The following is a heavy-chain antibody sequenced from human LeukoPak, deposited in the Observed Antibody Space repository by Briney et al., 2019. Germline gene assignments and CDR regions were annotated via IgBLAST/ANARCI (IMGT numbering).Heavy chain of an antibody. D-gene: IGHD6-13*01. CDR3: ARDAGYSSSWSYYYYYYMDV. CDR2: ISSSSSTI. V-gene: IGHV3-48*01. J-gene: IGHJ6*03. Sequence: GGSLRLSCAASGFTVSGDYMSWVRQAPGKGLEWVSYISSSSSTIYYADSVKGRFTISRDNAKNSLYLQMNSLRAEDTAVYYCARDAGYSSSWSYYYYYYMDVWGKGTTVTVSS. CDR1: GFTVSGDY.